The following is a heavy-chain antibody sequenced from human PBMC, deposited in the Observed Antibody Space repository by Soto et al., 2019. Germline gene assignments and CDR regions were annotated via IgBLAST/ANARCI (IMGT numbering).Heavy chain of an antibody. J-gene: IGHJ6*02. CDR3: ARSEGSSTSLEIYYYYYYGMDV. Sequence: QVQLVQSGAEVKKPGSSVKVSCKASGGTFGSYAISWVRQAPGQGLEWMGGIIPIPGTANYAQKFQGRVTIAADESTSTAYMELSSLRSEDTAVYYCARSEGSSTSLEIYYYYYYGMDVWGQGNTVNVSS. CDR1: GGTFGSYA. D-gene: IGHD2-2*01. CDR2: IIPIPGTA. V-gene: IGHV1-69*01.